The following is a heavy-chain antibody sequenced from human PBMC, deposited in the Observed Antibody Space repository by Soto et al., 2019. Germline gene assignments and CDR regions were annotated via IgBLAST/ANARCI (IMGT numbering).Heavy chain of an antibody. CDR3: ARRRTWLERYGLDV. CDR1: GDSIHSYY. CDR2: IYFNGNT. V-gene: IGHV4-59*01. D-gene: IGHD5-12*01. Sequence: SETLSLTCTLSGDSIHSYYSIWIRQAPGKGLEWIGQIYFNGNTNYNPSLRSRVTMSVDTSKDQFSLKLDSVTSADTGVYYCARRRTWLERYGLDVWGRGTTVTVS. J-gene: IGHJ6*02.